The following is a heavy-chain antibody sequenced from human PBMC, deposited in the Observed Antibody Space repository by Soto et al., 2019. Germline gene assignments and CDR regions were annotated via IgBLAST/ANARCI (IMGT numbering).Heavy chain of an antibody. CDR1: GFTFSSYA. V-gene: IGHV3-23*01. D-gene: IGHD6-13*01. J-gene: IGHJ4*02. CDR2: ISGSGGST. CDR3: AKHPKQQHTRGPFDY. Sequence: GGSLRLSCVASGFTFSSYAMSWVRQAPGKGLEWVSAISGSGGSTYYAGSVKGRFTISRDNSKNTLYLQMNSLRAEDTAVYYCAKHPKQQHTRGPFDYWGQGTLVTVSS.